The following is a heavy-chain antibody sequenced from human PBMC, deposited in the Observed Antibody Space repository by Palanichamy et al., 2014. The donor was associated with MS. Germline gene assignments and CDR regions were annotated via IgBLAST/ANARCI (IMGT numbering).Heavy chain of an antibody. J-gene: IGHJ4*02. CDR3: VRGRREQWLVPLLDH. CDR1: GGSFSGYF. Sequence: QVQLQHRGAGLLKPSETLSLTCAIYGGSFSGYFWSWIRQPPGRGLEWIGEIDQSGSTNYNPSLKRRITISVDTSNDQFSLRLSSVTAADTAVYYCVRGRREQWLVPLLDHWGQGTLVTVSS. D-gene: IGHD6-19*01. V-gene: IGHV4-34*01. CDR2: IDQSGST.